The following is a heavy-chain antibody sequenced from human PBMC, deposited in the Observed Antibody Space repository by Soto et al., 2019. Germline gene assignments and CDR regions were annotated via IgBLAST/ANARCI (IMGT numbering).Heavy chain of an antibody. Sequence: QVQLQESGPRLVKPSETLSLTCIVSGGSISNYYWSWIRQPPGKGLEWIGYIYYSGSTNYNPSLQSPVNIPVDTSTNQFSLKLSSVTAADTAVYSRARAVVPATAPFDYRAQGPLVTVSS. CDR1: GGSISNYY. D-gene: IGHD2-2*01. CDR3: ARAVVPATAPFDY. V-gene: IGHV4-59*01. CDR2: IYYSGST. J-gene: IGHJ4*02.